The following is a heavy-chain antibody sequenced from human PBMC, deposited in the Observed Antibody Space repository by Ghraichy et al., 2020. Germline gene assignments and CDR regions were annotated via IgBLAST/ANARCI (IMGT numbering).Heavy chain of an antibody. J-gene: IGHJ4*02. V-gene: IGHV3-30*18. Sequence: GGSLRLSCAASGFTFSTYGMHWVRQAPGKGLEWVAVISYSGSNKYHADSVKGRFTISRDNSQNTLYLQMNSLRAEDTAVYYCAKVPPGYNYGQNPYFDYWGQGTLVTVSS. CDR1: GFTFSTYG. D-gene: IGHD5-18*01. CDR3: AKVPPGYNYGQNPYFDY. CDR2: ISYSGSNK.